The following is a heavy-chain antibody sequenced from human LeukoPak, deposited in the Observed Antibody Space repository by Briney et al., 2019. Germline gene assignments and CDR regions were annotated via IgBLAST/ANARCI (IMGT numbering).Heavy chain of an antibody. V-gene: IGHV4-34*01. Sequence: SETLSPTCAVYGGSFSGYYWSWIRQPPGKGLEWIGEINHSGSTNYNPSLKSRVTISVDTSKNQFSLKLSSVTAADTTVYYCARHRSRAAAEGYAFDIWGQGTMVTVSS. CDR1: GGSFSGYY. D-gene: IGHD6-13*01. J-gene: IGHJ3*02. CDR3: ARHRSRAAAEGYAFDI. CDR2: INHSGST.